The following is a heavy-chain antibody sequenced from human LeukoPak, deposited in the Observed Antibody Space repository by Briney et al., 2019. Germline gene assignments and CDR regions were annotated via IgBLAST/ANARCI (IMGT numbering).Heavy chain of an antibody. J-gene: IGHJ4*02. CDR3: ARDYELLWFGELRD. V-gene: IGHV3-7*03. CDR1: GFTFSSYW. CDR2: IKQDGSGK. D-gene: IGHD3-10*01. Sequence: GGSLRLSCAASGFTFSSYWMSWVRQAPGKGLEWVANIKQDGSGKYYVDSVKGRFTISRANAKNSLYLQMNSLRAEDTAVYYCARDYELLWFGELRDWGQGTLVTVSS.